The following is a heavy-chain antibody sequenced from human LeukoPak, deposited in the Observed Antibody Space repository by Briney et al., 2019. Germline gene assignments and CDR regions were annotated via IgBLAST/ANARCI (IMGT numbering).Heavy chain of an antibody. CDR2: IYPGDYDT. D-gene: IGHD2-2*01. V-gene: IGHV5-51*01. J-gene: IGHJ5*02. CDR1: GYSFSSYW. CDR3: ARAPTSISHPKWFDA. Sequence: GESLKISCKGSGYSFSSYWIGWVRQMPGKGPEWMGIIYPGDYDTRYSPSFQGQVTISVDKSISTAYLQWSSLKASDTAMYYCARAPTSISHPKWFDAWGQGTQVTVSS.